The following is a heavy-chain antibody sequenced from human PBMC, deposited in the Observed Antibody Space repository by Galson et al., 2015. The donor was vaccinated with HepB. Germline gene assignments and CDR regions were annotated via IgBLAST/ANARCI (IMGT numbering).Heavy chain of an antibody. CDR1: GFTFSSYA. V-gene: IGHV3-30-3*01. J-gene: IGHJ4*02. CDR2: ISYDGSNK. D-gene: IGHD4-23*01. CDR3: ARSPGWLRWKQDY. Sequence: SLRLSCAASGFTFSSYAMHWVRQAPGKGLEWVAVISYDGSNKYYADSVKGRFTISRDNSKNTLYLQMNSLRAEDTAVYYCARSPGWLRWKQDYWGQGTLVTVSS.